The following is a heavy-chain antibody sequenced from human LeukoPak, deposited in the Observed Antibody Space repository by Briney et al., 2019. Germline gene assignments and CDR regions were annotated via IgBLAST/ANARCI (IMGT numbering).Heavy chain of an antibody. D-gene: IGHD4-11*01. Sequence: PSETLSLTCTVSGGSISSGGYYWSWVRQHPRKGLEWIGYIYYSGSTDYNPSLKSRVTVSVDTSKNQFSLHLSSVTAADTAVYYCARVVLTTVELRFDYWGQGSLVTVSS. J-gene: IGHJ4*02. CDR1: GGSISSGGYY. CDR2: IYYSGST. CDR3: ARVVLTTVELRFDY. V-gene: IGHV4-31*03.